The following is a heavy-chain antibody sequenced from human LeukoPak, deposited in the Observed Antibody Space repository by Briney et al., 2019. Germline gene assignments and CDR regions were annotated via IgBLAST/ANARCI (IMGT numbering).Heavy chain of an antibody. V-gene: IGHV1-8*01. CDR2: MNPNSGNT. D-gene: IGHD6-19*01. CDR1: GYAFTSCD. J-gene: IGHJ4*02. Sequence: ASVKVSCKASGYAFTSCDINWVRQATGQGLEWMGWMNPNSGNTGYGQSFQGRITMTRDISIGTAYMELSNLTSEDTAIYYCTRGSSGRRDNWGQGTLVTVSA. CDR3: TRGSSGRRDN.